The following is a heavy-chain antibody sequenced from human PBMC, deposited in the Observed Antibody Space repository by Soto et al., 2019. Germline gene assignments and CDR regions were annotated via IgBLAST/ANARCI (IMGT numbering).Heavy chain of an antibody. D-gene: IGHD3-3*01. CDR1: GFTFSIYA. Sequence: EVQLLESGGGLVQSGGSLRLSCAASGFTFSIYAMSCVRQAPGKGLEWVSGFSGNGGARYYADSVKGRFTISRDNSKNTLYLQMNSLRAEDTAVYYCARLANFAVTDAFDIWGLGTMVTVS. CDR3: ARLANFAVTDAFDI. V-gene: IGHV3-23*01. CDR2: FSGNGGAR. J-gene: IGHJ3*02.